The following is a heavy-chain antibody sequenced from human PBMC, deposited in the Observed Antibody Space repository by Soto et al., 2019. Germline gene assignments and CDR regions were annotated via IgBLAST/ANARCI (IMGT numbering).Heavy chain of an antibody. CDR3: ARSSGYYSFDY. Sequence: AGGSLRLSCAASGFTFRSYAMHWVRQAPGRGLEWVAVISYDGSNKYYADSVKGRFTISRDNSKNTLYLQMNSLRAEDTAVYYCARSSGYYSFDYWGQGTLVTVSS. CDR2: ISYDGSNK. J-gene: IGHJ4*02. CDR1: GFTFRSYA. D-gene: IGHD3-22*01. V-gene: IGHV3-30-3*01.